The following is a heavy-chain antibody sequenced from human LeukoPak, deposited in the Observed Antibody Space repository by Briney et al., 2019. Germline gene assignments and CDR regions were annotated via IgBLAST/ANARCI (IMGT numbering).Heavy chain of an antibody. J-gene: IGHJ6*02. V-gene: IGHV1-24*01. CDR1: GYTLTELS. CDR3: ATILVARVSHYYYGMDV. Sequence: ASVKVSCMVSGYTLTELSMHWVRQAPGKGLEWMGGFDPEDGETIYAQKFQGRVTMTEDTSTDTAYMELSSLRSEDTAVYYCATILVARVSHYYYGMDVWGQGTTVTVSS. CDR2: FDPEDGET. D-gene: IGHD2-2*01.